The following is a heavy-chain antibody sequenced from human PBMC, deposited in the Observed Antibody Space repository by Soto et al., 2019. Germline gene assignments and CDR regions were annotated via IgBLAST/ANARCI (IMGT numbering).Heavy chain of an antibody. V-gene: IGHV4-59*01. Sequence: SETLSLTCTVSGGSISSYYWSWIRQPPGKGLEWIGYIYYSGSTNYNPSLKSRVTISVDTPKNQFSLKLSSVTAADTAVYYCARSYRRYCSGGSCYSYYYYMDVWGKGTTVTVSS. CDR3: ARSYRRYCSGGSCYSYYYYMDV. CDR2: IYYSGST. J-gene: IGHJ6*03. D-gene: IGHD2-15*01. CDR1: GGSISSYY.